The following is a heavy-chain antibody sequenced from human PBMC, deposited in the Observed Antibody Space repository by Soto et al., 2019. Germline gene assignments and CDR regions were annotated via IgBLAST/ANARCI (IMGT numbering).Heavy chain of an antibody. V-gene: IGHV3-66*01. D-gene: IGHD2-21*01. CDR1: GLTVSSNY. CDR3: LRDMQLWRLDS. J-gene: IGHJ4*02. CDR2: IYSGGSK. Sequence: GGSLRLSCAASGLTVSSNYMNWVRQAPGKGLEWVSVIYSGGSKYYADSVKGRFTISRDNSKNTLYLHMNSLRAEDTAVYYCLRDMQLWRLDSWGQGTLVTVSS.